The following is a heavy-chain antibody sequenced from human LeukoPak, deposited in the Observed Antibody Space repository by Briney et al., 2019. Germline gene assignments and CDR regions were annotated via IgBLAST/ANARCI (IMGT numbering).Heavy chain of an antibody. V-gene: IGHV3-23*01. Sequence: GGSLRLSCAASGFTFSSYAMSWVRQAPGKGLEWVSAISGSGGSTYYADSVKGRFTISRDNSKNTLYLQMNSLRAEDTAVYYCARGTTATLGAFDIWGQGTMVTVSS. CDR3: ARGTTATLGAFDI. CDR1: GFTFSSYA. J-gene: IGHJ3*02. D-gene: IGHD2-15*01. CDR2: ISGSGGST.